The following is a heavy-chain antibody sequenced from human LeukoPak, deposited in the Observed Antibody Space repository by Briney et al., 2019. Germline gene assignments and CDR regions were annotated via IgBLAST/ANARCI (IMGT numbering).Heavy chain of an antibody. CDR1: GGTFSSYA. J-gene: IGHJ4*02. CDR3: ARESDWNDDY. Sequence: SVKVSCKASGGTFSSYAISWVRQAPGQGLEWMGRIIPILGIANYAQKFQGRVTITADKSTSTAYMELSSLRSEDTTVYYCARESDWNDDYWGQGTLVTVSS. CDR2: IIPILGIA. V-gene: IGHV1-69*04. D-gene: IGHD1-1*01.